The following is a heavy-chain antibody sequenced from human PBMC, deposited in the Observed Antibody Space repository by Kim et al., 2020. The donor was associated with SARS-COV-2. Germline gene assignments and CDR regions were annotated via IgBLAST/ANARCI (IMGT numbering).Heavy chain of an antibody. Sequence: SETLSLTCTVSGGSISSGSYYWSWIRQPAGKGLEWIGRIYTSGSTNYNPSLKSRVTISVDTSKNQFSLKLSSVTAADTAVYYCARDHLGEAFDIWGQGTMVTVSS. CDR1: GGSISSGSYY. V-gene: IGHV4-61*02. J-gene: IGHJ3*02. CDR3: ARDHLGEAFDI. D-gene: IGHD3-16*01. CDR2: IYTSGST.